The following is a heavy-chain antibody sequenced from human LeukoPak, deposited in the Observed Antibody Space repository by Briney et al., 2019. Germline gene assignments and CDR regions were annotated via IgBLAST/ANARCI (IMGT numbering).Heavy chain of an antibody. CDR3: AKHPAVGSYYYFDQ. D-gene: IGHD1-26*01. V-gene: IGHV3-23*01. CDR2: LSGSGAST. J-gene: IGHJ4*02. Sequence: GGSLRLSCAATGFTFSSYAMSWVRQAPGKGLEWVSSLSGSGASTYYADSVKGRFTISRGNSENTLYLQLNSLRAEDTAVYYCAKHPAVGSYYYFDQWGPGTLVTVSS. CDR1: GFTFSSYA.